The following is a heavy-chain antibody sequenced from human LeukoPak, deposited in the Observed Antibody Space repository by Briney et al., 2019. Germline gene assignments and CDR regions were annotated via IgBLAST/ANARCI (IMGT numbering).Heavy chain of an antibody. D-gene: IGHD3-22*01. Sequence: GGSLRLSCAASGFIFSSYAMSWVRQAAGKGLEWVSSTSGSGGSTYYEDSVKGRFTISRDNSKNTLYLQMNSLRAEDTAVYYCAKDNYYYDSSGSKFYYFDYWGQGTLVTVSS. CDR3: AKDNYYYDSSGSKFYYFDY. V-gene: IGHV3-23*01. CDR2: TSGSGGST. J-gene: IGHJ4*02. CDR1: GFIFSSYA.